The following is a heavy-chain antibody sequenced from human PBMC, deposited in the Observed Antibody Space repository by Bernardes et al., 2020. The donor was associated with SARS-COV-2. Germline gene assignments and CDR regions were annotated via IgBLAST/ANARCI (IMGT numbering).Heavy chain of an antibody. CDR2: ISGNGGST. V-gene: IGHV3-23*01. CDR1: GFTFSSYA. CDR3: AKDLSSDSSWFLGY. D-gene: IGHD6-13*01. Sequence: GGSLRLSCAASGFTFSSYAMSWVRQAPGKGLEWVSAISGNGGSTYYADSVKGRFTISRDNSKNTLSLQMNSLRAEDTAVYYCAKDLSSDSSWFLGYWGQGTLVTVSS. J-gene: IGHJ4*02.